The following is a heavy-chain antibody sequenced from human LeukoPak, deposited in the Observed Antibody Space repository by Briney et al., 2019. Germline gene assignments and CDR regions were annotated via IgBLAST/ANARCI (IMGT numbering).Heavy chain of an antibody. CDR1: GFSFGGYA. V-gene: IGHV3-23*01. Sequence: GGSLRLSCAASGFSFGGYAMAWVRQAPGKGLEWISRISGSGATANYADTVRGRFIISTDNSANRLDLQMNSLRVEDAAVYYCAKGRAGYNVKGSDSWGQGTLVTVSS. J-gene: IGHJ4*02. CDR2: ISGSGATA. D-gene: IGHD5-24*01. CDR3: AKGRAGYNVKGSDS.